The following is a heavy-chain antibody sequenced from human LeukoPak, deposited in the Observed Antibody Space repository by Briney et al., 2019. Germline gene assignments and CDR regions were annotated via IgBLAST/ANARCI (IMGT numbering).Heavy chain of an antibody. CDR2: VYVDGTP. D-gene: IGHD3-10*02. V-gene: IGHV3-66*02. Sequence: GGALRLSCAVSGFTLTSTYMSWVRQAPGKGLEGVSVVYVDGTPYHADSVKARFTLSRNKSRNSLYLQMDSLRAEDTAVYYCAGYVRTYPYWGRGTLVTVSS. CDR1: GFTLTSTY. J-gene: IGHJ4*02. CDR3: AGYVRTYPY.